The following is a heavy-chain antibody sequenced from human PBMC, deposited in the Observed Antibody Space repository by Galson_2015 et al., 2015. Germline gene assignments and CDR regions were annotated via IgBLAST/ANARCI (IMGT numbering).Heavy chain of an antibody. Sequence: KYYADSVKGRFTISRDNSKNTLYLQMNSLRAEDTAVYYCAKDRHMFGGVIVTPDYWGQGTLVTVSS. V-gene: IGHV3-30*02. D-gene: IGHD3-16*02. CDR3: AKDRHMFGGVIVTPDY. CDR2: K. J-gene: IGHJ4*02.